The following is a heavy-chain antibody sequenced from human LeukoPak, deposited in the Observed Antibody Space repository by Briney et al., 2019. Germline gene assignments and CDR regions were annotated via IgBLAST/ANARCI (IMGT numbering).Heavy chain of an antibody. CDR2: AHTSGST. V-gene: IGHV4-61*02. J-gene: IGHJ6*03. Sequence: SETLSLTCTVSGGSISSGSYYWSWIRQPAGKGLEWIGRAHTSGSTNYNPSLKSRVTISVDTSKNQFSLKLSSVTAADTAVYYCARVVCSGGSCYSDGYYYYYYYMDVWGKGTTVTVSS. CDR1: GGSISSGSYY. D-gene: IGHD2-15*01. CDR3: ARVVCSGGSCYSDGYYYYYYYMDV.